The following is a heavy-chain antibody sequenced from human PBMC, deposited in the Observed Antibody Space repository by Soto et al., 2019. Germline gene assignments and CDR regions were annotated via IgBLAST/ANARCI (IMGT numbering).Heavy chain of an antibody. J-gene: IGHJ4*02. V-gene: IGHV4-59*01. Sequence: SETLSLTCTVSGGSISSYYWSWIRQPPGKGLEWIGYIYYSGSTNYNPSLKSRVTISVDTSKNQFSLKLSSVTAADTAVYYCAVAGTRYYFDYWGQGTLVTAPQ. D-gene: IGHD6-19*01. CDR3: AVAGTRYYFDY. CDR1: GGSISSYY. CDR2: IYYSGST.